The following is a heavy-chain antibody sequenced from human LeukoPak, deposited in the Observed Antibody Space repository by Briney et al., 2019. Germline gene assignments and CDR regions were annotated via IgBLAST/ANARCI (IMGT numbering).Heavy chain of an antibody. V-gene: IGHV1-69*04. CDR1: GGTFSSYA. D-gene: IGHD6-13*01. CDR3: ARDLEVSSSSWYGEYYFDY. J-gene: IGHJ4*02. Sequence: SVKVSCKASGGTFSSYAISWVRQAPGQGLEWMGRTIPILGIANYAQKFQGRVTITADKSTSTAYMELSSLRSEDTAVYYCARDLEVSSSSWYGEYYFDYWGQGTLVTVSS. CDR2: TIPILGIA.